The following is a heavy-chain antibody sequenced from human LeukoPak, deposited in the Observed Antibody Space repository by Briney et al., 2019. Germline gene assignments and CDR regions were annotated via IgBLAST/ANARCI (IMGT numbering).Heavy chain of an antibody. J-gene: IGHJ6*02. CDR1: GGSISSSSYY. Sequence: SETLSLTCTVSGGSISSSSYYWGWIRQPPGEGLEWIGSIYYSGSTYYNPSLKSRVTISVDTSKNQFSLKLTSVTAADTAVYYCASQGYDTSGYYFHGMDVWGQGTTVTVSS. CDR3: ASQGYDTSGYYFHGMDV. CDR2: IYYSGST. D-gene: IGHD3-22*01. V-gene: IGHV4-39*07.